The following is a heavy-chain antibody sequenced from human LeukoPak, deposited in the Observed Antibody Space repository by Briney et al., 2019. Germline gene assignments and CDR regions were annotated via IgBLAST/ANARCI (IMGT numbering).Heavy chain of an antibody. V-gene: IGHV3-48*03. CDR2: ISSSGSTI. CDR3: ARGGYDFDY. J-gene: IGHJ4*02. CDR1: GFTFSSYE. Sequence: GGSLRLSCAASGFTFSSYEMNWVRQAPGKGLEWVSYISSSGSTIYYADSVKGRFAISRDDAMNSLYLQMNSLKAEDTAVYYCARGGYDFDYWGQGTLVTVSS. D-gene: IGHD2-15*01.